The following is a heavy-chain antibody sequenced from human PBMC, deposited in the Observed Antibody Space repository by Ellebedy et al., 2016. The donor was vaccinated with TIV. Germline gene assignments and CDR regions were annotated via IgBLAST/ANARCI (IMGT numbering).Heavy chain of an antibody. CDR1: GYSFTSDN. CDR2: MNPNSGKT. V-gene: IGHV1-8*01. Sequence: AASVKVSCKASGYSFTSDNISWVRQATGQGLEWMGWMNPNSGKTDYAQTFQGRVTMTRNTSISTAYMELSSLRSEDTAMYYCARDGAVPGGKGDYWGQGTLVIVSS. D-gene: IGHD4-23*01. CDR3: ARDGAVPGGKGDY. J-gene: IGHJ4*02.